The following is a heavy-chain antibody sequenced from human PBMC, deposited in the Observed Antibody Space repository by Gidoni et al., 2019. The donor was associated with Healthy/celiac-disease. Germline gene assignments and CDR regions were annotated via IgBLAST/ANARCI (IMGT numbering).Heavy chain of an antibody. CDR3: ARDSIHEYQGDGYKHLYYYYYGMDV. V-gene: IGHV1-46*01. J-gene: IGHJ6*02. Sequence: QVQLVQSGAEVKKPGSSVKVSCMASVYTFTSYYMHWVRQAPGQGLEWMVIINPSGGSTSYAQKFQGRVTMTRDTSTSTVYMGLSSLRSEDTAVYYCARDSIHEYQGDGYKHLYYYYYGMDVWGQGTTVTVSS. CDR2: INPSGGST. D-gene: IGHD5-12*01. CDR1: VYTFTSYY.